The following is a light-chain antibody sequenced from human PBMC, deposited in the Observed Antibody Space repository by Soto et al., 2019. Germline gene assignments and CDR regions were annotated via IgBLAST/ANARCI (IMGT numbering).Light chain of an antibody. CDR1: QSISSW. CDR2: KAS. V-gene: IGKV1-5*03. Sequence: DIQMTQSPSTLSASVGDRVTITCRASQSISSWLAWYQQKPGKAPKLLIYKASTLESGVPSRFSGSGSGTEFTLTISNLQPDDFATYYCQQYSSYSTFGQGTKVEIK. J-gene: IGKJ1*01. CDR3: QQYSSYST.